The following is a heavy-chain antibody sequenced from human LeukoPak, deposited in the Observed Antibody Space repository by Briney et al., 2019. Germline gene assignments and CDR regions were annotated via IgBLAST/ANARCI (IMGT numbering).Heavy chain of an antibody. CDR1: GGSISSYY. D-gene: IGHD3-22*01. Sequence: PSETLSLTCTVSGGSISSYYWSWIRQPPGKGLEWIGYIYYSGSTNYNHYLKSRVTISVDTSKNQFSLKLSSVTAADTDVHVCAREDGGGYYDSSGYSNWFDPWGQGTLVTVSS. J-gene: IGHJ5*02. CDR3: AREDGGGYYDSSGYSNWFDP. CDR2: IYYSGST. V-gene: IGHV4-59*01.